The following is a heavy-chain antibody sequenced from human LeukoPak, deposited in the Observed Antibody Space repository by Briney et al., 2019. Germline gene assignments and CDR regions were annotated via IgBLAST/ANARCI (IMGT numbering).Heavy chain of an antibody. CDR1: GYTFTSYY. D-gene: IGHD2-2*01. CDR3: ARDLSPLHIVVVPAASSS. V-gene: IGHV1-46*01. Sequence: ASVKVSCTASGYTFTSYYMHWVRQARGQGLEWMGIINPSGGSTSYAQKFQGRVTMTRDTSTSTVYMELSSLRSEDTAVYYCARDLSPLHIVVVPAASSSWGQGTLVTVSS. J-gene: IGHJ5*02. CDR2: INPSGGST.